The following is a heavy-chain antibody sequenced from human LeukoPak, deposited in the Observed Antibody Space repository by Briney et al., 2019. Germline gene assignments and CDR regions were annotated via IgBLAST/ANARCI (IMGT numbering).Heavy chain of an antibody. J-gene: IGHJ3*02. CDR2: ISSSSSTI. CDR1: GFTFSSYS. V-gene: IGHV3-48*01. Sequence: GGSLRLSCAASGFTFSSYSMNWVRQAPGKGLEWVSYISSSSSTIYYADSVKGRFTISRDNAKNSLYLQMNSLRAEDTAVYYCASFRWNYGAFDIWGQGTMVTVSS. CDR3: ASFRWNYGAFDI. D-gene: IGHD1-7*01.